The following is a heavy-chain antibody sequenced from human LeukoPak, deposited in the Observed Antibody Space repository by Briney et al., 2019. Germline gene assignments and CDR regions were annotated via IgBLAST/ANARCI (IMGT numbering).Heavy chain of an antibody. V-gene: IGHV3-48*03. CDR1: GFTFSSYE. CDR2: ISSSGSTI. Sequence: PGGSLRLSCAASGFTFSSYEMNWVRQAPGKGLEWVSYISSSGSTIYYADSVKGRFTISRDNAKNSLYLQMNSLRAEDTAVYYCARVYDSSGYYSAFDIWGQGTMVTVSS. J-gene: IGHJ3*02. D-gene: IGHD3-22*01. CDR3: ARVYDSSGYYSAFDI.